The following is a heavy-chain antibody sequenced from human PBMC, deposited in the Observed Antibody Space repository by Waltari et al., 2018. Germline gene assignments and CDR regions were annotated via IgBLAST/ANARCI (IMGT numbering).Heavy chain of an antibody. J-gene: IGHJ4*02. CDR3: ARSAAAGKGPLDY. CDR1: GFTFSSYG. V-gene: IGHV3-33*01. D-gene: IGHD6-13*01. CDR2: IWYDGSNK. Sequence: QVQLVESGGGVVQPGRSLRLSCAASGFTFSSYGMHWVRQAPGKGLEWVAGIWYDGSNKYYADSVKGRFTISRDNSKNTLYLQMNSLRAEDTAVYYCARSAAAGKGPLDYWGQGTLVTVSS.